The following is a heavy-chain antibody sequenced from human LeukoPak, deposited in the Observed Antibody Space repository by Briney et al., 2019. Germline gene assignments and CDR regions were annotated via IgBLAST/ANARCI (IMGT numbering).Heavy chain of an antibody. CDR2: IRYDGSNK. Sequence: PGRSLRLSCAASGFTFSSYGMHWVRQAPGKGLEWVAFIRYDGSNKYYADSVKGRFTISRDNSKNTLYLQMNSLRAEDTVVYYCAKDSGEGVVVENAFDIWGQGTMVTVSS. V-gene: IGHV3-30*02. D-gene: IGHD2-15*01. CDR1: GFTFSSYG. J-gene: IGHJ3*02. CDR3: AKDSGEGVVVENAFDI.